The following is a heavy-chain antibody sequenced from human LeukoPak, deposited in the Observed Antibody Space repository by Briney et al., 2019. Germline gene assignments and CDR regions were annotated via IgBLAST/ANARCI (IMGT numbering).Heavy chain of an antibody. V-gene: IGHV4-39*07. CDR3: ARGRSRYCSSTSCPTGRYFDY. Sequence: PSETLSLTCTVSGGSISSGGYYWSWIRQPPGKGLEWIGEINHSGSTNYNPSLKSRVTISVDTSKNQFSLKLSSVTAADTAVYYCARGRSRYCSSTSCPTGRYFDYWGQGTLVTVSS. J-gene: IGHJ4*02. CDR1: GGSISSGGYY. CDR2: INHSGST. D-gene: IGHD2-2*01.